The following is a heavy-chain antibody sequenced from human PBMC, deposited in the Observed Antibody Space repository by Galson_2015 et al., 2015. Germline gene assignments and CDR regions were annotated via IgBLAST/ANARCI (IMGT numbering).Heavy chain of an antibody. Sequence: SVKVSCKASGYTFTSYYMHWVRQAPGQGLEWVGIINPSGGSTSYAQKFQGRVTMTRDTSTSTVYMELSSLRSEDTAVYYCARPGYSGYDPPQLGIGYWGQGTLVTVSS. CDR1: GYTFTSYY. CDR2: INPSGGST. V-gene: IGHV1-46*01. D-gene: IGHD5-12*01. CDR3: ARPGYSGYDPPQLGIGY. J-gene: IGHJ4*02.